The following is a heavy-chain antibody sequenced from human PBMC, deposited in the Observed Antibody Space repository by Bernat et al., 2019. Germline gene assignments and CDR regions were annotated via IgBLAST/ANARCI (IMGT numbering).Heavy chain of an antibody. D-gene: IGHD2-15*01. J-gene: IGHJ4*02. V-gene: IGHV3-15*01. CDR3: TTDPPIVVVVADTNY. CDR2: IKSKTDGGTT. CDR1: GFTFSNAW. Sequence: EVQLVESGGGLVKPGGSLRLSCAASGFTFSNAWMSWVRQAPGKGLEWVGRIKSKTDGGTTDYAAPVKGRFTISRDDSKNTLYLQMNSLKTEDTAVYYCTTDPPIVVVVADTNYWGQGTLVTVSS.